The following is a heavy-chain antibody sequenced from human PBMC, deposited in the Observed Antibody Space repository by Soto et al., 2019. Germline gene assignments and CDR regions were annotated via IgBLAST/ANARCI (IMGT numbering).Heavy chain of an antibody. J-gene: IGHJ5*02. Sequence: SETLSVTCTVAGDSISSGYYWSWIRQPPGKGLEWIGYIYYSGSTNYNPSLKSRVTISVDTSKNQFSLKLSSVTAADTAVYYCARLVHLGELSLFWFDPWGQGTLVTVS. CDR3: ARLVHLGELSLFWFDP. CDR2: IYYSGST. CDR1: GDSISSGYY. V-gene: IGHV4-59*08. D-gene: IGHD3-16*02.